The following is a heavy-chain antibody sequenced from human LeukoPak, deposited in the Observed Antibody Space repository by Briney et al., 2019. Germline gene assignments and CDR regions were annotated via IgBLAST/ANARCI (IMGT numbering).Heavy chain of an antibody. J-gene: IGHJ4*02. CDR3: ARGPGGSSSSDFDY. Sequence: NPSETLSLTCTVSGGSISGSAYYWGWIRQPPGKGLEWIGSIYYTGTMYYNPSSGTTYYNPSLESRVTISVDTSKNQFSLKLTSVTAADTAVYYCARGPGGSSSSDFDYWGQGTLVTVSS. V-gene: IGHV4-39*07. D-gene: IGHD6-6*01. CDR1: GGSISGSAYY. CDR2: IYYTGTMYYNPSSGTT.